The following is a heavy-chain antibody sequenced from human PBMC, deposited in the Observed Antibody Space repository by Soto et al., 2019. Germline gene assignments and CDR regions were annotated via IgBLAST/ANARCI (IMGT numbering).Heavy chain of an antibody. V-gene: IGHV2-5*02. CDR1: GFSLTTSGVG. Sequence: QITLKESGPTLVKPTQTLTLTCTFSGFSLTTSGVGVGWIRQPPGKALEWLALIYWDDDKRYSPSLKSRLTITKDTSKSQVVLKMTNMDPVDTATYYCARRDHSSGPKPFDYWGQGTLVTVSS. CDR2: IYWDDDK. D-gene: IGHD3-22*01. J-gene: IGHJ4*02. CDR3: ARRDHSSGPKPFDY.